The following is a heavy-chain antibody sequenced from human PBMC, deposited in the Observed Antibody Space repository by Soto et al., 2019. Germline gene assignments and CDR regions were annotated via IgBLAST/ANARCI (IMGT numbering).Heavy chain of an antibody. CDR3: ARQVYYGSGTWFDP. D-gene: IGHD3-10*01. CDR1: GGSISSSSYY. J-gene: IGHJ5*02. V-gene: IGHV4-39*01. Sequence: PSETLSLTCTASGGSISSSSYYWGWIRQPPGKELEWIGSIYYSGSTYYNPSLKSRVTISVDTSKNQFSLKLSSVTAADTAVYYCARQVYYGSGTWFDPWGQGTLVTVSS. CDR2: IYYSGST.